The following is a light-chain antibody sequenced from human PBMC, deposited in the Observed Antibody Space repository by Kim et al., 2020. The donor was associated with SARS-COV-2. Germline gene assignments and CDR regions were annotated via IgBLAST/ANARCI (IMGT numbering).Light chain of an antibody. V-gene: IGLV3-19*01. J-gene: IGLJ2*01. CDR2: GKN. CDR1: SLRSYY. CDR3: NSRDSCGNVV. Sequence: SSELTQDLAVSVALGQTVRITCQGDSLRSYYASWYQQKPGQAPVLVIYGKNNRLSGIPDRFSGSSSGNTASLTITGAQAEDEADYYCNSRDSCGNVVFGVGTQLTVL.